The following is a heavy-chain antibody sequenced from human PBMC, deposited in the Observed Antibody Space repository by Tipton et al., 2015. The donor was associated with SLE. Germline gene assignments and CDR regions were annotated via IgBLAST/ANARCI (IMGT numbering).Heavy chain of an antibody. V-gene: IGHV4-31*03. CDR2: MYHSGST. CDR1: GGSISSGGYY. J-gene: IGHJ6*02. Sequence: LRLSCTVSGGSISSGGYYWSWIRQHPGKGLEWIGYMYHSGSTYYNPSLKSRVTISVDTSKNQFSLKLRSVTAADTAVYYCARAKLATDPLYFYYGMDVWGQGTTVTVSS. D-gene: IGHD5-12*01. CDR3: ARAKLATDPLYFYYGMDV.